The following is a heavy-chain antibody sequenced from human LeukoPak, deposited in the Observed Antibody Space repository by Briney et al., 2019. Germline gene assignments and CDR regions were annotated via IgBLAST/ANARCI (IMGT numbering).Heavy chain of an antibody. CDR2: IWYDGSNK. CDR3: AHFWSAPVDAFDI. CDR1: GFTFSSYG. J-gene: IGHJ3*02. Sequence: PGRSLRLSCAASGFTFSSYGMHWVRQAPGKGLEWVAVIWYDGSNKYYADSVKGRFTISRDNSKNTLYLQMNSLRAEDTAVYYCAHFWSAPVDAFDIWGQGTMVTVSS. D-gene: IGHD3-3*02. V-gene: IGHV3-33*01.